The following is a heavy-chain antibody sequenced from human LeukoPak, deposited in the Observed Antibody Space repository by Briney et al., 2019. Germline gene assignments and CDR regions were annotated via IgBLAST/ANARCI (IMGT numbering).Heavy chain of an antibody. J-gene: IGHJ4*02. CDR1: GFTFSSYW. CDR2: IKPDGSDK. CDR3: ARAGNLDN. Sequence: PGGSLRLSCAASGFTFSSYWMHWVRQAPGKGLEWVAQIKPDGSDKYYVDSVKGRFTISRDNAKNSLNLQMNSLRAEDTAVYYCARAGNLDNWGQGTLVTVSS. V-gene: IGHV3-7*01. D-gene: IGHD4-23*01.